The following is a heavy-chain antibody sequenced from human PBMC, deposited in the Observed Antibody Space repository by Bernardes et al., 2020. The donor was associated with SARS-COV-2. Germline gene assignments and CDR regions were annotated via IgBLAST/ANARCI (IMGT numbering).Heavy chain of an antibody. CDR3: ARGSAAVVSHFMLLFANWYFDL. CDR1: SGSFSGYY. CDR2: INDSGST. Sequence: SETLSLTCAVYSGSFSGYYWSWIRQTPGKGLEWIGEINDSGSTKYNPALKSRGTISVDPSKNQFSLKLNSVTAADTAVYYCARGSAAVVSHFMLLFANWYFDLWGRGTLVTVSS. J-gene: IGHJ2*01. V-gene: IGHV4-34*01. D-gene: IGHD2-15*01.